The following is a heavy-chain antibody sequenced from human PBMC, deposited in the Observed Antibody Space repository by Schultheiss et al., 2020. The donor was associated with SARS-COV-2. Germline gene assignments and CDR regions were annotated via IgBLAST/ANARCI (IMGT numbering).Heavy chain of an antibody. D-gene: IGHD6-19*01. Sequence: GSLRLSCAASGFTVSTNYMSWVRQAPGKGLEWVSVLYSGGSTDYADSVKGRFTISRDNSKNTLYLQMNSLSAEDTAVYYCAGRYSSGWYKFWGQGTLVTVSS. J-gene: IGHJ4*02. CDR1: GFTVSTNY. CDR3: AGRYSSGWYKF. CDR2: LYSGGST. V-gene: IGHV3-53*01.